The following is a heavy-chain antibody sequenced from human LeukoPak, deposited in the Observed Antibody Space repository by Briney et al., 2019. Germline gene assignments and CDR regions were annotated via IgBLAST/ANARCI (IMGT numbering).Heavy chain of an antibody. CDR1: GFTFSSYW. J-gene: IGHJ4*02. D-gene: IGHD5-24*01. CDR3: ARDEEMATIGAFDY. Sequence: GGSLRLSCAASGFTFSSYWMSWVRQAPGKGLEWVANIKQDGSEKYYVDSVKGRFTISRDNAKNSLYLQMNSLRAEDTAVYYCARDEEMATIGAFDYWGQGTLVTVSS. CDR2: IKQDGSEK. V-gene: IGHV3-7*01.